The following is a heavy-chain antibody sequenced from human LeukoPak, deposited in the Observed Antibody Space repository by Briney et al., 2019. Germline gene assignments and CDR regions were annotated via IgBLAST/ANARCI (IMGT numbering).Heavy chain of an antibody. Sequence: SETLSLTCTVSGGSISSSSYYWGWIRQPPGKGLEWIGSIYYSGSTYYNPSLKSRVTISVDTSKNQFSLKLSSVTAADTAVYYCARPQGLAVAGTGYMDVWGKGTTVTVSS. D-gene: IGHD6-19*01. J-gene: IGHJ6*03. CDR1: GGSISSSSYY. CDR2: IYYSGST. CDR3: ARPQGLAVAGTGYMDV. V-gene: IGHV4-39*01.